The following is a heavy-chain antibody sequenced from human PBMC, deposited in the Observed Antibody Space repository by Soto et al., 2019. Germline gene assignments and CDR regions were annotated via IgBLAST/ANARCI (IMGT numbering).Heavy chain of an antibody. CDR2: IYSSGST. CDR3: AREYSYHFDP. J-gene: IGHJ5*02. Sequence: SETLSLTCTVSGDSISGYHWSWIRQPAGKGLEWIGRIYSSGSTNYNPSLKSRVTMSVDTSKKQFYLKLSSVTAADTAVYYCAREYSYHFDPWGQGALVTVSS. CDR1: GDSISGYH. D-gene: IGHD4-4*01. V-gene: IGHV4-4*07.